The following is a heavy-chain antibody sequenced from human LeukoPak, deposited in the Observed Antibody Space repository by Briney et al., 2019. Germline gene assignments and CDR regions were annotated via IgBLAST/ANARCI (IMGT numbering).Heavy chain of an antibody. CDR2: IHTSGRT. V-gene: IGHV4-61*02. CDR3: ARGVTYYYDSSGYLY. D-gene: IGHD3-22*01. J-gene: IGHJ4*02. Sequence: SETLSLTCTVSGGSISSGSYYWSWIRQPAGKGLEGIGRIHTSGRTNYNPSLKSRVTISVDTSKNQFSLELTSVTAADTAVYYCARGVTYYYDSSGYLYWGQGTLVTVSS. CDR1: GGSISSGSYY.